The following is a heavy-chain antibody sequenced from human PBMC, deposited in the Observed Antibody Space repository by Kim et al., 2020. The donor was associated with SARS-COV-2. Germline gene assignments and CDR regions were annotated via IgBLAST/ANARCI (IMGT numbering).Heavy chain of an antibody. CDR1: GFTFDADA. D-gene: IGHD3-9*01. J-gene: IGHJ6*02. CDR3: AKDLTGYYIRLDCYYGMDV. V-gene: IGHV3-43*02. CDR2: ISTDDAST. Sequence: GGSLRLSCAVSGFTFDADARHWVRQAPGKGLEWVSLISTDDASTYYADSVKGRFTISRDNTKNTLYLQMNSLRTEDTALYYCAKDLTGYYIRLDCYYGMDVWGQGTTVTVSS.